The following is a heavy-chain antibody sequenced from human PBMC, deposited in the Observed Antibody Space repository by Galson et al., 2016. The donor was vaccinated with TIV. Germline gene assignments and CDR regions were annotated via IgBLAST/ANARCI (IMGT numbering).Heavy chain of an antibody. CDR1: GYTFINYY. Sequence: SVKVSCKASGYTFINYYMHWVRQAPGQGLEWVGVIDPSGGGTTYARRFQGRVTMTRDTSTNTVYMELSSLTSDDTAVFYCAVWANTYYFALWGQGTLITVSS. CDR2: IDPSGGGT. J-gene: IGHJ4*02. D-gene: IGHD7-27*01. V-gene: IGHV1-46*01. CDR3: AVWANTYYFAL.